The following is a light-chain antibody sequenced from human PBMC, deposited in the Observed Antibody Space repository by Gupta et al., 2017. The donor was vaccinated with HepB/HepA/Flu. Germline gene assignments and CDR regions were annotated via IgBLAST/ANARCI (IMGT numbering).Light chain of an antibody. CDR1: SGDVGAYNY. CDR2: DVS. V-gene: IGLV2-14*03. J-gene: IGLJ3*02. Sequence: QSALTQPASVSGSPGQPITISCTGTSGDVGAYNYVAWYQPPPGKAPKLIIYDVSYRPSGVSNRFSASKSDNTASLTISGLQTEDEADYYCSSYTRGSTLVFGGGTRLTVL. CDR3: SSYTRGSTLV.